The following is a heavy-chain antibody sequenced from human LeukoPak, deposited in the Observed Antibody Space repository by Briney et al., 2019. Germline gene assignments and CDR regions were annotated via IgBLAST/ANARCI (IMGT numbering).Heavy chain of an antibody. CDR1: GGSISSSNYS. V-gene: IGHV4-30-2*01. J-gene: IGHJ4*02. CDR2: LYHSGSP. Sequence: SETLSLTCTVSGGSISSSNYSWTWIRQPPGKGLEWIGYLYHSGSPYYTPSLKSRVTISIDRSKNQFSLNLNSVTAADTAVYYCARMVGALNYWGQGTLVTVSS. D-gene: IGHD1-26*01. CDR3: ARMVGALNY.